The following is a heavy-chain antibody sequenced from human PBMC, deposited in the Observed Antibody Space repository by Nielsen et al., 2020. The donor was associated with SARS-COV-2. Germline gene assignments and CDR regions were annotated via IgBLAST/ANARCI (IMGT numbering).Heavy chain of an antibody. Sequence: SVKVSCKASGDTFIKHAIMWVRQAPGQGLEWMGGVMPLFSTQYAQKFQDRLTISADESTTTAYMELRSLRLEDTAVYFCARVRSSCWFEALDVWGQGTLVTVSS. D-gene: IGHD6-19*01. CDR3: ARVRSSCWFEALDV. CDR2: VMPLFSTQ. V-gene: IGHV1-69*13. J-gene: IGHJ3*01. CDR1: GDTFIKHA.